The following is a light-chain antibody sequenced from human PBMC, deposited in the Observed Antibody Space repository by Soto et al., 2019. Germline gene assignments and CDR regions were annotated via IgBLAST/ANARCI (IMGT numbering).Light chain of an antibody. J-gene: IGKJ2*01. CDR2: GVS. Sequence: ESVLTQSPATLSLSPGERATLSCRASQSVSNSFFAWYQQKPGQAPRLPIYGVSSRATGIPDRFSGSGSGTDFTLTISRLEPEDFVVYYCQQYSSLPHTFGQGTKLEVK. CDR3: QQYSSLPHT. V-gene: IGKV3-20*01. CDR1: QSVSNSF.